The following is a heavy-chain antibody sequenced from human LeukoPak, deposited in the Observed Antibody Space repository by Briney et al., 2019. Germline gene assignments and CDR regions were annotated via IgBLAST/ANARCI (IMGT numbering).Heavy chain of an antibody. J-gene: IGHJ4*02. CDR2: ISAYNGNT. Sequence: ASVKVSCKASGYTFTSYGISWVRQAPGQGLEWMGWISAYNGNTNYAQKLQGRVTMTTDTSTSTAYMELRSLRSDDTAVYYCARVLRTGIAAAGTTFDYWGQGTLVTVSS. CDR3: ARVLRTGIAAAGTTFDY. CDR1: GYTFTSYG. D-gene: IGHD6-13*01. V-gene: IGHV1-18*01.